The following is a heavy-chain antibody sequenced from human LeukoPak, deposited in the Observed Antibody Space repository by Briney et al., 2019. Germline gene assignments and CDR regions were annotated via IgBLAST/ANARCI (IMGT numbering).Heavy chain of an antibody. V-gene: IGHV4-4*07. CDR2: IFTSGST. CDR3: ARAPVTVKDSFDI. CDR1: GGSISSYY. Sequence: SETLSLTCTVSGGSISSYYWSWIRQPAGKGLEWIGRIFTSGSTNYNASLKSRVTMSVDTSKNQFSLKLRSVAAADTAVYYCARAPVTVKDSFDIWGQGTMVTVSS. J-gene: IGHJ3*02. D-gene: IGHD4-11*01.